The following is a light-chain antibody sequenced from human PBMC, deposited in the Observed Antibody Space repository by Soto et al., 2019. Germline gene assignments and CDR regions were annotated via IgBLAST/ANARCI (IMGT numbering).Light chain of an antibody. CDR2: AAS. Sequence: IQLTQSPSSVATPACGSGTITFRASRVISRWLAWYQQKPGKAPKLLIYAASTLQRGVPSRFSGSGSGTDFTLTISRPQPEDFATYYCQKSYSSPRKFGKGTKVDIK. CDR1: RVISRW. V-gene: IGKV1-12*01. CDR3: QKSYSSPRK. J-gene: IGKJ1*01.